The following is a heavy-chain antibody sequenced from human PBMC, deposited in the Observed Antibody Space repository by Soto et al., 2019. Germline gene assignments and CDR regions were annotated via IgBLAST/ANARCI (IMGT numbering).Heavy chain of an antibody. Sequence: ASVEVAFKASWGTLNIYLIILLRHSPLQGLDWMGVIIPLYVTVNYAQKFQGRVSITADKSTSTAYMDLNSLRSDDTAVYYCARVTVIRGVLTSHFGLWGKGNQVTVSS. V-gene: IGHV1-69*06. CDR1: WGTLNIYL. D-gene: IGHD3-10*01. J-gene: IGHJ4*02. CDR3: ARVTVIRGVLTSHFGL. CDR2: IIPLYVTV.